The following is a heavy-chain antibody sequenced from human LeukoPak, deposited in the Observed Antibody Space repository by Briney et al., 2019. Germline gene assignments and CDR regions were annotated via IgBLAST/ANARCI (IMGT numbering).Heavy chain of an antibody. J-gene: IGHJ4*01. CDR2: ISGRGGET. Sequence: GGSLRLSCAASGFTFSIYAMSWVRQAPEKGLEWVSGISGRGGETYYADSVKGRFTISRDNSKNTLYLQMNSLRAEDTALDYCATYDSSGFYFYTPRYWGQGTLVTVSS. CDR1: GFTFSIYA. CDR3: ATYDSSGFYFYTPRY. V-gene: IGHV3-23*01. D-gene: IGHD3-22*01.